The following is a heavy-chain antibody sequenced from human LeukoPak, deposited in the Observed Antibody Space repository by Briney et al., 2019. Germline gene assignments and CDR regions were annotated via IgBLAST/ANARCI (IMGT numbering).Heavy chain of an antibody. V-gene: IGHV3-23*01. CDR2: ISGSGGST. CDR1: GFTFSSYA. CDR3: AKTVNWNDGSPEYYFDY. Sequence: PGGSLRLSCAASGFTFSSYAMSWVRQAPGKGLEWVSAISGSGGSTYYADSVKGRFTISRDDSKNTLYLQMNSLRAEDTAVYYCAKTVNWNDGSPEYYFDYWGQGTLVTVSS. D-gene: IGHD1-20*01. J-gene: IGHJ4*02.